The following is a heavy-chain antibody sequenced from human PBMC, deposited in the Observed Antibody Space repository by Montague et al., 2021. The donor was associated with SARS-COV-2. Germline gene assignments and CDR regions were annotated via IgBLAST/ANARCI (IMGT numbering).Heavy chain of an antibody. D-gene: IGHD3-9*01. CDR3: ALSLRYFDWADAFDV. Sequence: SETLSLTCTASGGSIDNYFWSWIRQPPGTGLEWIGYIYNSGSTNYNPSLKSRVTMSGDTSNNQFSLKLSSVTAADTAMYFCALSLRYFDWADAFDVWGQGTMVIVSS. CDR1: GGSIDNYF. J-gene: IGHJ3*01. CDR2: IYNSGST. V-gene: IGHV4-59*13.